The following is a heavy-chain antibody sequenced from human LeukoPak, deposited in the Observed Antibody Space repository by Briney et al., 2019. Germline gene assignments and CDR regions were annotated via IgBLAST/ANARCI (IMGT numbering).Heavy chain of an antibody. J-gene: IGHJ3*02. CDR2: ISTDGSST. Sequence: GGSLRLSCAASGFTFSSYAMSWVRQATGKGLVWDSRISTDGSSTNSADSVKGRLTISRDNAKNTLYLQMNSLRAEDTAVYYCVREYGSSSGRAFDIWGQGTMVTVSP. V-gene: IGHV3-74*01. CDR3: VREYGSSSGRAFDI. D-gene: IGHD6-6*01. CDR1: GFTFSSYA.